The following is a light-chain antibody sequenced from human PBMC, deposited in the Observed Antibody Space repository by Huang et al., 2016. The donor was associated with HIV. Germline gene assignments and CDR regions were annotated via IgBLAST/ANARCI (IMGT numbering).Light chain of an antibody. J-gene: IGKJ2*01. V-gene: IGKV1-5*03. Sequence: DIQMTQSPSTLSASVGDRVTITCRASQSISNWLAWYQQKPGKAPKLLIYKASTLDSGVPSRFSGSRSGTEFTLTISSLQPDDFATYYCQQYLSFPYTFGQGTKLEIK. CDR3: QQYLSFPYT. CDR1: QSISNW. CDR2: KAS.